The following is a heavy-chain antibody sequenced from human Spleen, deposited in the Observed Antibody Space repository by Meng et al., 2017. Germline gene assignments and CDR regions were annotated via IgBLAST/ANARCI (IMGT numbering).Heavy chain of an antibody. CDR3: ARGGYSYGPDY. D-gene: IGHD5-18*01. CDR2: INHSGST. J-gene: IGHJ4*02. V-gene: IGHV4-34*01. CDR1: GGSFSGCY. Sequence: QVQLQQWGAGLLKPSETLSLTCAVYGGSFSGCYVSWIRQPPGKGLEWIGEINHSGSTNYNPSLKSRVTISVDTSKNQFSLKLSSVTAADTAVYYCARGGYSYGPDYWGQGTLVTVSS.